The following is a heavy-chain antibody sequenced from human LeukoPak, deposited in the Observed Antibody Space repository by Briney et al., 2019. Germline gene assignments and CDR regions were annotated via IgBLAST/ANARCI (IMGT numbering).Heavy chain of an antibody. J-gene: IGHJ5*02. CDR3: AKDIGYNWNVGFDP. CDR2: IRYDGSNK. V-gene: IGHV3-30*02. CDR1: GFTFSSYG. Sequence: GGSLRLSCAASGFTFSSYGMHWVRQAPGKGLESVAFIRYDGSNKYYADSVEGRFTISRDNSKNTLYLQMNSLRAEDTAVYYCAKDIGYNWNVGFDPWGQGTLVTVSS. D-gene: IGHD1-20*01.